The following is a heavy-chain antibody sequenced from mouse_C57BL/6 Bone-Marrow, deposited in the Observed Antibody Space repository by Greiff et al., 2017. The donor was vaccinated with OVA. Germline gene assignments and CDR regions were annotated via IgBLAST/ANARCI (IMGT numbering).Heavy chain of an antibody. CDR2: IDPSDSYT. CDR3: ARGDDGYYAGFAY. J-gene: IGHJ3*01. V-gene: IGHV1-50*01. CDR1: GYTFTSYC. Sequence: QVQLKQPGAELVKPGASVKLSCKASGYTFTSYCMQWVKQRPGQGLEWIGDIDPSDSYTNYNQKFKGKATLTVDTSSSTAYMELSVLTSEDSAVDYCARGDDGYYAGFAYWGQGTLVTVSA. D-gene: IGHD2-3*01.